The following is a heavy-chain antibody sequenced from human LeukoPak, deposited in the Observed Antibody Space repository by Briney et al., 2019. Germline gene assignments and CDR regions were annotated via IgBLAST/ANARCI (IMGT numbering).Heavy chain of an antibody. D-gene: IGHD5-12*01. J-gene: IGHJ6*04. Sequence: SETLSLTCAVYGGSFSGYYWSWIRQPPGKGLEWIGEINHSVSTNYNPSLKSRVTISVDTSKNQFSLKLSSVTAADTAVYYCARDRIVATTYYYYYGMDVWGKGTTVTVSS. V-gene: IGHV4-34*01. CDR3: ARDRIVATTYYYYYGMDV. CDR1: GGSFSGYY. CDR2: INHSVST.